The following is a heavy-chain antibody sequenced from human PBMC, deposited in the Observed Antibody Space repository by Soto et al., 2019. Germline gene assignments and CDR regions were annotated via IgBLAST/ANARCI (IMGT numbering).Heavy chain of an antibody. V-gene: IGHV5-51*01. CDR1: GYDFNTNW. J-gene: IGHJ4*02. D-gene: IGHD3-3*01. CDR3: ARLPRDCNKTSCYYADH. Sequence: PGEYLKISCSGSGYDFNTNWFGWVRQLPGRGLEWVGIMYPGDSDTRYNPSLQGHVTLSVDVTVSTAFLQWRSLETSDTGMYFCARLPRDCNKTSCYYADHWGQGTQVTVYS. CDR2: MYPGDSDT.